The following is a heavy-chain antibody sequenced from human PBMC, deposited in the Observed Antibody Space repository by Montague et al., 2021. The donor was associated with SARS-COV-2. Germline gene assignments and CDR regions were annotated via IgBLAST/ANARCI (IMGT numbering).Heavy chain of an antibody. J-gene: IGHJ5*02. CDR1: GGSLSGYY. D-gene: IGHD3-3*01. Sequence: ETLSLTCAVYGGSLSGYYWAWIRQTPAKGLEWIGEINHGGSTNYNPSLKSRLTISVDTSKKQFSLKLNSMTAADTAVYYCARGADYDFWSGFLRYKWFDPWGLGTPVTVSS. CDR3: ARGADYDFWSGFLRYKWFDP. CDR2: INHGGST. V-gene: IGHV4-34*01.